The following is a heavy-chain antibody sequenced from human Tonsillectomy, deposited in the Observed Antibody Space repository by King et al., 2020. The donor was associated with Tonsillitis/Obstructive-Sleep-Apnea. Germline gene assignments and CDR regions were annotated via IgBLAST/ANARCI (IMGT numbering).Heavy chain of an antibody. D-gene: IGHD5-24*01. V-gene: IGHV3-30*19. CDR3: ARDQMATIIDY. CDR1: GFTFRSYG. Sequence: VQLVESGGGVVQPGGPLRLPCEPSGFTFRSYGMHGVPRAPGRGLEGLAVQSYVGSNKYFPDSVKGRFTISRDNSKNTLYLQMNSLRAEDTAVYYCARDQMATIIDYWGQGTLVTVSS. J-gene: IGHJ4*02. CDR2: QSYVGSNK.